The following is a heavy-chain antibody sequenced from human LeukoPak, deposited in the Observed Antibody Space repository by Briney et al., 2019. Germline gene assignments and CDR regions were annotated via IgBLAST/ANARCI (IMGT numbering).Heavy chain of an antibody. V-gene: IGHV3-11*04. CDR1: GFTFSDYY. CDR2: ISRSGSTI. D-gene: IGHD6-13*01. CDR3: ARDRLAAAGTRDY. J-gene: IGHJ4*02. Sequence: GGSLRLSCAASGFTFSDYYMSWIRQAPGKGLEWVSYISRSGSTIYYADSVKGRFTISRDNAKNSLYLQMNSLRAEDTAVYYCARDRLAAAGTRDYWGQGTLVTVSS.